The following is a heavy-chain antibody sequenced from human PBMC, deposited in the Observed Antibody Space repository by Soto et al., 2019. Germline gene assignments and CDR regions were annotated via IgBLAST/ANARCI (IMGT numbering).Heavy chain of an antibody. J-gene: IGHJ6*02. CDR1: GFTFSDYY. V-gene: IGHV3-11*01. Sequence: QVQLVESGGGLVKPGGSLRLSCAASGFTFSDYYMSWLRQAPGKGLEYISYISSGGSFIYYADSVKGRFTISRDTAKTSLYLQMNSLRAEDTALYYCARHRYYEGSVPGYGMDVSGQGTTVTVSS. CDR3: ARHRYYEGSVPGYGMDV. D-gene: IGHD3-16*01. CDR2: ISSGGSFI.